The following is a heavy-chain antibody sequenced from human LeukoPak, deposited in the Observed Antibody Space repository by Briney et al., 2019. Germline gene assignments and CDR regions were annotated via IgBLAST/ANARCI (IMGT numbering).Heavy chain of an antibody. CDR1: GFTFSDYY. V-gene: IGHV3-53*01. Sequence: PGGSLRLSCAASGFTFSDYYMSWVRQAPGKGLEWVSVIYSGGSTYYADSVKGRFTISRDNSKNTLYLQMNGLRAEDTAVYYCARASSYGDYVGFGGQGTLVTVSS. CDR2: IYSGGST. D-gene: IGHD4-17*01. J-gene: IGHJ4*02. CDR3: ARASSYGDYVGF.